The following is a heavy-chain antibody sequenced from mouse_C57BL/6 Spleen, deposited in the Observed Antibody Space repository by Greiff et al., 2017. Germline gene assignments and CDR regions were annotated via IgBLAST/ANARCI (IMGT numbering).Heavy chain of an antibody. CDR3: AREYYGSRYFDV. CDR1: GYTFTSYW. Sequence: VQLQQSGAELAKPGASVKLSCKASGYTFTSYWMHWVKQRPGQGLEWIGYINPSSGYTKYNQKFKDKATLTADKSSGTAYMQLSSLTYEDSAVYYRAREYYGSRYFDVWGTGTTVTVSS. D-gene: IGHD1-1*01. J-gene: IGHJ1*03. V-gene: IGHV1-7*01. CDR2: INPSSGYT.